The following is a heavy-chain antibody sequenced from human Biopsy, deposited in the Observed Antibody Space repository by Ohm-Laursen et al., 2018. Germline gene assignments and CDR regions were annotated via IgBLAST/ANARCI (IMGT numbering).Heavy chain of an antibody. CDR3: ARADPPLFYYGSGSSNWFDP. CDR1: GYTFTGDY. J-gene: IGHJ5*02. D-gene: IGHD3-10*01. V-gene: IGHV1-8*02. Sequence: ASVKVSCKASGYTFTGDYIHWVRQATGQGLEWMGWMNPDSGNTGYAQNFQGRVTMTRNTSISTAYMELSSLRSEDTAVYFCARADPPLFYYGSGSSNWFDPWGQGTLVTVSS. CDR2: MNPDSGNT.